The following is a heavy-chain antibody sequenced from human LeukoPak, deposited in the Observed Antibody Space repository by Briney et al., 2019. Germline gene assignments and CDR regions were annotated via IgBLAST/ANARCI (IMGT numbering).Heavy chain of an antibody. CDR2: ISGSGGST. Sequence: GGSLRLSCAASGFTLNNAWMSWVRQAPGKGLEWVSAISGSGGSTYYADSVKDRLTISRDNSRDTLYLQMNSLRVEDTAVYYCVKGSAAVRPYYFDYWGQGTLVTVSS. CDR3: VKGSAAVRPYYFDY. D-gene: IGHD6-13*01. J-gene: IGHJ4*02. CDR1: GFTLNNAW. V-gene: IGHV3-23*01.